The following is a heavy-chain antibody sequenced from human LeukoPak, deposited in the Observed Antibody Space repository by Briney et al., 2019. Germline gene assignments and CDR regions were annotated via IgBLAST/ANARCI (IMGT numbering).Heavy chain of an antibody. V-gene: IGHV3-9*01. CDR3: ARDSYGDY. CDR2: ISWNSGTI. D-gene: IGHD4-17*01. CDR1: GFTFDDYA. Sequence: GGSLRLSCAASGFTFDDYAMHWVRQAPGKGLEWVSHISWNSGTIGYADSVKGRFTISRDNAKNSLYLQMNSLRAEDTAVYYCARDSYGDYWGQGTLVTVSS. J-gene: IGHJ4*02.